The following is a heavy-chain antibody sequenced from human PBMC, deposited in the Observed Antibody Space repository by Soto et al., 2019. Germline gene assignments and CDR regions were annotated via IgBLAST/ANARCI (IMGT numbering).Heavy chain of an antibody. CDR1: GFTFSNAW. D-gene: IGHD3-22*01. J-gene: IGHJ4*01. CDR3: TTDSYSTIIVVRFDY. V-gene: IGHV3-15*07. CDR2: IKSKTDGGTA. Sequence: GGSLRLSCAASGFTFSNAWINWVRQAPGKGLEWVGRIKSKTDGGTADFAAPVKGRFAISRDDSKNTVYLQMNSLKTEDTVVYYCTTDSYSTIIVVRFDYWGHGTLVTVSS.